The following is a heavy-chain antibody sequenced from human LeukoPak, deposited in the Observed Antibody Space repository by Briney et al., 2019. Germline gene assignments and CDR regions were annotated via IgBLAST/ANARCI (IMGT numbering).Heavy chain of an antibody. J-gene: IGHJ4*02. CDR3: AKDPHGSGFYYFDY. D-gene: IGHD3-10*01. CDR1: GFTFSSYG. V-gene: IGHV3-30*18. Sequence: PGGSLRLSCAASGFTFSSYGMHWVRQAPGKGLEWVAVISYDGSNKYYADSVKGRFTISRDNSKNTLYLQMNSLRAEDTAVYYCAKDPHGSGFYYFDYWGQGTLVTVSS. CDR2: ISYDGSNK.